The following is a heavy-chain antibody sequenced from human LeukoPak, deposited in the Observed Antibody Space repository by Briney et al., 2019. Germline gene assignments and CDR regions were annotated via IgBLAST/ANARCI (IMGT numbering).Heavy chain of an antibody. D-gene: IGHD2/OR15-2a*01. V-gene: IGHV3-53*01. CDR2: NSAGST. CDR3: ARGFSISY. CDR1: GFTVSTSY. Sequence: PGGSLRLSCAASGFTVSTSYMNWVRQAPGKGLEWVSVNSAGSTYYADSVKGRFTISRDNSKNTLYLQMNSLRAEDTAVYYCARGFSISYWGQGTLVTVSS. J-gene: IGHJ4*02.